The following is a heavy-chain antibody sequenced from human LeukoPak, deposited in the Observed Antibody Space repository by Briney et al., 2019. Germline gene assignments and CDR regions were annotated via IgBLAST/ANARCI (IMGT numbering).Heavy chain of an antibody. CDR1: GGSFSDYY. D-gene: IGHD5-12*01. CDR3: ARVGSGYSFDH. J-gene: IGHJ4*02. CDR2: INHRGST. V-gene: IGHV4-34*01. Sequence: SETLSLTCAVYGGSFSDYYWSWIRQPPGKGLEWIGEINHRGSTNYNLSLKSRVTISVDTSKNQVSLKLTSVTAADTAVYYCARVGSGYSFDHWGQGTLVTVSS.